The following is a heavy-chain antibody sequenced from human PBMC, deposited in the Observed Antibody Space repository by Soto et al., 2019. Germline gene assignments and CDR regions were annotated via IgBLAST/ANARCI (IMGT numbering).Heavy chain of an antibody. CDR3: VSRGISAFDH. CDR1: GFTFSTYA. J-gene: IGHJ4*02. V-gene: IGHV3-30-3*01. CDR2: ISSDGSNE. D-gene: IGHD1-1*01. Sequence: QVQVVESGGGVVQPGGSLRLSCAASGFTFSTYAMHWVRQAPGKGPDWVAFISSDGSNEYYADSVKGRFTISRDNSKKTLYLQMNSLRPEDTAVYCCVSRGISAFDHWGQGTLFTVSS.